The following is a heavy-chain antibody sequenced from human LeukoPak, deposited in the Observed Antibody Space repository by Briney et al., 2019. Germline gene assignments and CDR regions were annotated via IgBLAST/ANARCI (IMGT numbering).Heavy chain of an antibody. Sequence: PGGSLRLSCAASGFTFSSYAVSWVRQAPGKGLEWVSAISGSGGSTYYADSVKGRFTISRDNSKNTLYLQMNSLRAEDTAVYYCAKDKYCSGGSCTHAFDIWGQGTMVTVSS. D-gene: IGHD2-15*01. CDR2: ISGSGGST. CDR1: GFTFSSYA. V-gene: IGHV3-23*01. CDR3: AKDKYCSGGSCTHAFDI. J-gene: IGHJ3*02.